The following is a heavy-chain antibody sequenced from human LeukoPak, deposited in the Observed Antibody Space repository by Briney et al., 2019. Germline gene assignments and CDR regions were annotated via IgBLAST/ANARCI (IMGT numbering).Heavy chain of an antibody. CDR1: GFTFANYA. CDR2: VSGSGGET. Sequence: PGGSLRLSCAASGFTFANYAMSWVRQAPGKGLEWVSSVSGSGGETHSTDSVRGRFTISRDNSKSTVFLHMNSLRVEDTAIYYCAKRDVSDSSTYSPLFARWGQGTLVTVSS. J-gene: IGHJ4*02. CDR3: AKRDVSDSSTYSPLFAR. D-gene: IGHD2/OR15-2a*01. V-gene: IGHV3-23*01.